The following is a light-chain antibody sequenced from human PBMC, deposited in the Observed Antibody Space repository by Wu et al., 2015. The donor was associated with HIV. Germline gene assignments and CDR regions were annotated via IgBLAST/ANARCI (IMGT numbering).Light chain of an antibody. CDR2: GAS. Sequence: EIVLTQSPGTLSLSPGERATLSCRASQIVSSNYLAWYQQKPGQAPRLLIYGASSRATGIPDRFSGSGPGTDFTLTISRLEPEDFAVYYCHQYGGSPPFTFGPGTKVDIK. CDR1: QIVSSNY. V-gene: IGKV3-20*01. CDR3: HQYGGSPPFT. J-gene: IGKJ3*01.